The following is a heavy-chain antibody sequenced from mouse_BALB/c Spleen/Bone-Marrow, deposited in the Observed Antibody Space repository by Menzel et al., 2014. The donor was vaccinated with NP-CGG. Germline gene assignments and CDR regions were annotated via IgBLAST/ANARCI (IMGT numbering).Heavy chain of an antibody. J-gene: IGHJ2*01. D-gene: IGHD4-1*01. Sequence: EVQVVESGPELMKPGASVKISCKASGYSFTTYYMHWVKQSHGKSLEWIGCIDPFNGATSYNQKFKGKATLTVDKSSSTAYMHLSSLTSEYSAVYYCARNWDVDYWGQGTTLTVSS. CDR1: GYSFTTYY. V-gene: IGHV1S135*01. CDR2: IDPFNGAT. CDR3: ARNWDVDY.